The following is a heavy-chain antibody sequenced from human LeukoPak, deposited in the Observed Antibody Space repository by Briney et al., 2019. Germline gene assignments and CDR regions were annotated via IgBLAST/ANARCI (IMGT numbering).Heavy chain of an antibody. J-gene: IGHJ4*02. CDR1: GSTFSSYS. CDR2: ISSNSSYI. Sequence: GGSLRLSCAASGSTFSSYSMNGVRQAPGKGLEWVSSISSNSSYIYYADSVKGRFTISRDNTKNSLYLQMNSLRAEDTAVYYCARSGLSRFGFWGQGTLVTVSS. D-gene: IGHD2/OR15-2a*01. V-gene: IGHV3-21*04. CDR3: ARSGLSRFGF.